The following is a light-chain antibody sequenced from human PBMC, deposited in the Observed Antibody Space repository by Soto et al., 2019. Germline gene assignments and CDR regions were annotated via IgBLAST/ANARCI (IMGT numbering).Light chain of an antibody. CDR1: SSDVGGYDY. CDR3: SSYTGSTSFNV. Sequence: QSVLTQPPSASGSPGQSVTISCTGTSSDVGGYDYVSWYQQHPDKAPKLLIYEVTKRPSGVPDRFSASKSGYTASLTVSGLHAEDDADYSCSSYTGSTSFNVFGTGTKLTVL. J-gene: IGLJ1*01. CDR2: EVT. V-gene: IGLV2-8*01.